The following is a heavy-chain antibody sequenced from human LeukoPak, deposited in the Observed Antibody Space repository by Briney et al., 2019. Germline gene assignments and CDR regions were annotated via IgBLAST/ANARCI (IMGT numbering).Heavy chain of an antibody. D-gene: IGHD1-14*01. CDR2: ISSSSSYI. CDR3: ARQRVTGTLNDAFDI. CDR1: GFTVSSMY. J-gene: IGHJ3*02. V-gene: IGHV3-21*01. Sequence: GGSLRLSCAASGFTVSSMYMSWVRQAPGKGLEWVSSISSSSSYIYYADSVKGRFTISRDNAKNSLYLQMNSLRAEDTAVYYCARQRVTGTLNDAFDIWGQGTMVTVSS.